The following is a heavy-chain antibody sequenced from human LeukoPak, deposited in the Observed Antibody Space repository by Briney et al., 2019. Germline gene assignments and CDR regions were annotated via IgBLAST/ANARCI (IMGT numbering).Heavy chain of an antibody. V-gene: IGHV4-4*09. CDR3: ARGRGWLPDC. CDR2: INTSASGST. Sequence: PSETLSLNCTVSGDISNYYWSWVRQPPGKGLDWIGDINTSASGSTKYNPSLESRVTISVDTSKNQFSLKLSSVTAADTAVYYCARGRGWLPDCWGQGTLVSVSP. J-gene: IGHJ4*02. CDR1: GDISNYY. D-gene: IGHD5-12*01.